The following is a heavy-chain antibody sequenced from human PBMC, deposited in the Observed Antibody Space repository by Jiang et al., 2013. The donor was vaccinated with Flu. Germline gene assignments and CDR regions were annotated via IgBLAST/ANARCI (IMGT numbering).Heavy chain of an antibody. D-gene: IGHD4-11*01. Sequence: GLVKPSQTLSLTCTVSGGSISSGSYYWSWIRQPAGKGLEWIGRIYTSGSTNYNPSLKSRVTISVDTSKNQFSLKLSSVTAADTAVYYCARGQIETVPSLIDYWGQGTLVTVSS. CDR2: IYTSGST. V-gene: IGHV4-61*02. CDR3: ARGQIETVPSLIDY. J-gene: IGHJ4*02. CDR1: GGSISSGSYY.